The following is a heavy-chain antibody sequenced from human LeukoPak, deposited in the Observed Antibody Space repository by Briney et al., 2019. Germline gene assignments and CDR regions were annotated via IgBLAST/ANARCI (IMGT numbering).Heavy chain of an antibody. CDR3: ARQHCSSTSCYAEGFDP. CDR2: IYPGDSDT. CDR1: GYSFTSYW. D-gene: IGHD2-2*01. Sequence: GESLKISCKGSGYSFTSYWIGWVRQMPGKGLEWMGIIYPGDSDTRYSPSFQGQVTISADKSISTAYLQWSSLKASDIAMYYCARQHCSSTSCYAEGFDPWGQGTLVTVSS. J-gene: IGHJ5*02. V-gene: IGHV5-51*01.